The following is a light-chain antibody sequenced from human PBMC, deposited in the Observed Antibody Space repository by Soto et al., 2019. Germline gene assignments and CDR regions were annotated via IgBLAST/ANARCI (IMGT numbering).Light chain of an antibody. Sequence: EIVLTQSPGTLSLSPGERATLSCRASQSVSSSYLAWYQQKPGQAPRLLIYGASSRSTGIPDRFSGSGSGTAFTLTISRLEQEDFAVYYCQQHGSSPPFTFGGGTTVEIK. V-gene: IGKV3-20*01. CDR3: QQHGSSPPFT. CDR1: QSVSSSY. CDR2: GAS. J-gene: IGKJ4*01.